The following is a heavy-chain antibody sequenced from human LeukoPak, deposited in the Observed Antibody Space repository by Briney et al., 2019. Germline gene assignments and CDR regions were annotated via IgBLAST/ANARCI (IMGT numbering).Heavy chain of an antibody. V-gene: IGHV3-30*02. CDR3: ARAGSGNYYFSLDY. CDR1: GFTFSDYY. J-gene: IGHJ4*02. Sequence: GGSLRLSCAASGFTFSDYYMSWIRQAPGKGLEWVAFIRYDGSNKYYVDSVKGRFTISRDNSKNTLYLQMNSLRAEDTAVYYCARAGSGNYYFSLDYWGQGTLVTVSS. D-gene: IGHD3-10*01. CDR2: IRYDGSNK.